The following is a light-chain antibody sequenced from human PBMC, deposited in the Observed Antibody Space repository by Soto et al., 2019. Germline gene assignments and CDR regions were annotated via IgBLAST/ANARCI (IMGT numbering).Light chain of an antibody. CDR3: CSYAGSFIFV. V-gene: IGLV2-11*01. Sequence: QSALTQPRSVSESPGQSVTISCTGSSSDVGAYNYVSWYQHHPGKAPKLMIYDVTKRPSGVPDRFSGSKSGNTASLTISGLQTDDEADYYCCSYAGSFIFVFGGGTQLTVL. CDR1: SSDVGAYNY. J-gene: IGLJ2*01. CDR2: DVT.